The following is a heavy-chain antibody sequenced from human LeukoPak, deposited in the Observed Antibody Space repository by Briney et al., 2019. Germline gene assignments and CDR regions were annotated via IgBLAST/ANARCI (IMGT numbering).Heavy chain of an antibody. J-gene: IGHJ5*01. CDR3: ARKGIAATGTGWFDS. CDR2: VYENGDT. CDR1: GGSISSGGYY. Sequence: SETLSLTCTVSGGSISSGGYYWSWIRQHLGEGLEWVGEVYENGDTNYNSSLERRVTMSVDKAKNQFSLRLRFVTAADTAVYYCARKGIAATGTGWFDSWGQGTLVTVSS. D-gene: IGHD6-13*01. V-gene: IGHV4-61*05.